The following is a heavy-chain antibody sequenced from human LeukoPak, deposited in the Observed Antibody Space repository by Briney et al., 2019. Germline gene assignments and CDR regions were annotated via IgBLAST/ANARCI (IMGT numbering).Heavy chain of an antibody. CDR2: ISAYNGNT. J-gene: IGHJ4*02. D-gene: IGHD6-6*01. CDR3: ASQRYSSSTNFDY. V-gene: IGHV1-18*01. CDR1: GYTFTSFG. Sequence: APVKVSCKASGYTFTSFGISWVRQAPGQGLEWMGWISAYNGNTNYAQKFQGRVTITTDESTSTAYMELSSLRSEDTAVYYCASQRYSSSTNFDYWGQGTLVTVSS.